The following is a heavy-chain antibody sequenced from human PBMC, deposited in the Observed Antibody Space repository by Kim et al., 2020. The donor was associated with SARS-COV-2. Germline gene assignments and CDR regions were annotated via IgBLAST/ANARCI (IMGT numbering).Heavy chain of an antibody. J-gene: IGHJ4*02. V-gene: IGHV4-39*01. CDR2: IYYSGTT. Sequence: SETLSLTCTVSGGSISSRSYHWGWIRQPPGKGLECIASIYYSGTTDYNPSLKSRVTISVDTSKNQFSLKLSSVTAADTAVYYCARLSGGIDYWGQGTLVTVSS. CDR1: GGSISSRSYH. D-gene: IGHD2-15*01. CDR3: ARLSGGIDY.